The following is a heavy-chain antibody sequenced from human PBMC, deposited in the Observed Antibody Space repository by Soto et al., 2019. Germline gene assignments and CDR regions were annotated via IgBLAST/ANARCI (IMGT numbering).Heavy chain of an antibody. CDR1: GFTFSSYD. V-gene: IGHV3-13*01. Sequence: PGGSLRLSCAASGFTFSSYDMHWGRQATGKGLEWVSAIGTAGDTYYPGSVKCRFTISRENAKNSLYLQMNSLRAGDTAVYYCARVVASGAFDIWGQGSMVTVSS. CDR2: IGTAGDT. D-gene: IGHD5-12*01. J-gene: IGHJ3*02. CDR3: ARVVASGAFDI.